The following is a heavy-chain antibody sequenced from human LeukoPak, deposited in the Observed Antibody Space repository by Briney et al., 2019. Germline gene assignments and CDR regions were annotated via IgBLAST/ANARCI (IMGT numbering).Heavy chain of an antibody. J-gene: IGHJ5*02. Sequence: GGSLRLSCAASGFTFDDYAMHWVRQAPGKGLEWVSGISWNSGSIGYADSVKGRFTISRDNSKNTLYLQMNSLRAEDTAVYYCARASRWLAWGQGTLVTVSS. V-gene: IGHV3-9*01. CDR3: ARASRWLA. D-gene: IGHD6-19*01. CDR2: ISWNSGSI. CDR1: GFTFDDYA.